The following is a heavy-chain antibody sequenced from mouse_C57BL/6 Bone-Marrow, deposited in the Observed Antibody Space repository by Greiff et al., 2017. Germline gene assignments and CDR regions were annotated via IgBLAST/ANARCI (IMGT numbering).Heavy chain of an antibody. CDR1: GFTFSSYA. CDR2: ISDGGSYT. CDR3: ARDGYFFAY. V-gene: IGHV5-4*01. Sequence: EVNVVESGGGLVKPGGSLKLSCAASGFTFSSYAMSWVRQTPEKRLEWVANISDGGSYTYYPDNVKGRFPISTDNAKNNLYLQMSQLKSEDTALYYCARDGYFFAYWGQGTLVTVSA. J-gene: IGHJ3*01. D-gene: IGHD2-3*01.